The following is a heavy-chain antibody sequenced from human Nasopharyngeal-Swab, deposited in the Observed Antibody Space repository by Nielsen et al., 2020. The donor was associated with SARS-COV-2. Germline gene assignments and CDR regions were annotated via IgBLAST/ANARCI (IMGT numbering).Heavy chain of an antibody. CDR3: ARMYSTGYYYYGMDV. CDR1: GLPLSASGMC. D-gene: IGHD3-10*01. CDR2: INWDDHK. V-gene: IGHV2-70*01. Sequence: SGSTLVKPTQTLTLTCTFSGLPLSASGMCVTWIRQTPGKALEWLALINWDDHKYYSTSLRTRLNISKDTSKNQVVLTMTNMDPVDTGTYYCARMYSTGYYYYGMDVWGQGTTVTVSS. J-gene: IGHJ6*02.